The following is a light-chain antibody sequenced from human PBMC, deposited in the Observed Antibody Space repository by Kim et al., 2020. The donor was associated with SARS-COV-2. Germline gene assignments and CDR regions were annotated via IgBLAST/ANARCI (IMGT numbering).Light chain of an antibody. CDR2: DAA. Sequence: SPEEKATLTCRGSQSVSTYLAWYQQKPGQVPRLLIYDAANRATGIPARFSGSGSGTDFTLTISRLEPEDFAVYYCQQRTNWRWSFGQGTKVDIK. V-gene: IGKV3-11*01. CDR3: QQRTNWRWS. CDR1: QSVSTY. J-gene: IGKJ1*01.